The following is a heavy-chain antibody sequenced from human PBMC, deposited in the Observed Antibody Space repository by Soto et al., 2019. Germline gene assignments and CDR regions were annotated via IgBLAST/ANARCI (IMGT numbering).Heavy chain of an antibody. CDR2: LSFDGTAE. CDR3: ARVATRLQSMEVLEY. Sequence: QVQLVESGGGVVQPGTSLRLSCKAPGFIFGDYLIHWVRQAPGKGLEWLAVLSFDGTAEYYADSTRGRFTISRDIPKSTTYLVINNVRREDTAMYYCARVATRLQSMEVLEYWGQGTLVTVPS. D-gene: IGHD2-21*02. V-gene: IGHV3-30*03. CDR1: GFIFGDYL. J-gene: IGHJ4*02.